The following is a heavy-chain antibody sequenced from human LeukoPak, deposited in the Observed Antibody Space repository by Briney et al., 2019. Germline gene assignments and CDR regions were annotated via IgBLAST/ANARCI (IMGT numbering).Heavy chain of an antibody. CDR3: AGRTVTPYYHDSSGFHLQY. D-gene: IGHD3-22*01. V-gene: IGHV3-23*01. CDR2: ISGGGDST. Sequence: GGTLRLSCAASGFTFSRSGMSWVRQTPGKGLELVSAISGGGDSTYHADSVKGRFTISRDNSKNTLYLQMNSLRAEDTAVYYCAGRTVTPYYHDSSGFHLQYWGQGTLVTVSS. CDR1: GFTFSRSG. J-gene: IGHJ1*01.